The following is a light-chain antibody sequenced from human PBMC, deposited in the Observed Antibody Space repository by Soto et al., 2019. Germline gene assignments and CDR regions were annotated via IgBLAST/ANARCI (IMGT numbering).Light chain of an antibody. Sequence: SGPTQPHSCSATPGQKVTISCSGSSSNIGRESVSRCQHHPGNAPKLLIYDYNKRPSGIPDPSSGSASGEPATLGITGFQTGDEAVSYCGSWDSILSADVFVTGTK. J-gene: IGLJ1*01. CDR3: GSWDSILSADV. CDR2: DYN. CDR1: SSNIGRES. V-gene: IGLV1-51*01.